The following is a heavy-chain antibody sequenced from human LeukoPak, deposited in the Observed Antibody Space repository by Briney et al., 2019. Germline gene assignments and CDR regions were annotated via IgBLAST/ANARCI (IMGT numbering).Heavy chain of an antibody. CDR3: ARHRLDRDCVWGSYRTTSYFDY. CDR2: IYYSGST. V-gene: IGHV4-39*01. Sequence: SETLSLTCTVSGDSISSSSSYWGWIRQPPGEGLEWIGRIYYSGSTYYNTSLKSRVTISVATSQHQFSLKLSSVTTADTAVYYCARHRLDRDCVWGSYRTTSYFDYWGQGTLVTVSS. J-gene: IGHJ4*02. CDR1: GDSISSSSSY. D-gene: IGHD3-16*02.